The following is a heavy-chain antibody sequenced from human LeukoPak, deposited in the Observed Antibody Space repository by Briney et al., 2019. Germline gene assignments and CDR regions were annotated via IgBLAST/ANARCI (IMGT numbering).Heavy chain of an antibody. CDR2: IYSDNT. J-gene: IGHJ4*02. Sequence: AGGSLRLSCAASGFTFSNYAMSWVRQAPGKGLEWVSFIYSDNTHYSDSVKGRFTISRDNSKNTLYLQMNSLRAEDTAVYYCARRAGAYSHPYDYWGQGTLVTVSS. D-gene: IGHD4/OR15-4a*01. V-gene: IGHV3-53*01. CDR1: GFTFSNYA. CDR3: ARRAGAYSHPYDY.